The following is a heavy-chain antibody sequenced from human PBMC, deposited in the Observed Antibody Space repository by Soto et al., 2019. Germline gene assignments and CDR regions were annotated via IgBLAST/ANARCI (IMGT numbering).Heavy chain of an antibody. CDR2: IYYSGST. CDR3: ATVPTYYYDRSGYANAFDI. D-gene: IGHD3-22*01. V-gene: IGHV4-30-4*01. CDR1: GDSINSGDYY. Sequence: SETLSLTCTVSGDSINSGDYYWSWIRQPPGKGLEWIGYIYYSGSTYHNPSLKSRINISLDTSKNQFSLKLSYVTAADTAVYYCATVPTYYYDRSGYANAFDIWGQGTMVTVSS. J-gene: IGHJ3*02.